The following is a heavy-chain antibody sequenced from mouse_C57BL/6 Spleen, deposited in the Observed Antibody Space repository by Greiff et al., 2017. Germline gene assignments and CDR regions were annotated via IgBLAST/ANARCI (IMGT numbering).Heavy chain of an antibody. V-gene: IGHV3-1*01. D-gene: IGHD1-1*01. CDR3: ARGNYYGSSSGAMDY. CDR1: GYSITSGYD. J-gene: IGHJ4*01. CDR2: ISYSGST. Sequence: EVKLMESGPGMVKPSQSLSLTCTVTGYSITSGYDWHWIRPFPGNKLEWMGYISYSGSTNYNPSLKSRISITHDTSKNHFFLKLNSVTTEDTATYYCARGNYYGSSSGAMDYWGQGTSGTVSS.